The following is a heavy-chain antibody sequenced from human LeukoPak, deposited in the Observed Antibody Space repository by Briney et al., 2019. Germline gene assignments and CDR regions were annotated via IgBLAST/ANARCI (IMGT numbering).Heavy chain of an antibody. CDR2: IYTSGST. CDR3: ARLLRCSGGSCYADLDY. CDR1: GGSISSYY. J-gene: IGHJ4*02. Sequence: SETLSLTCTVSGGSISSYYWSWIRQPAGKGLEWIGRIYTSGSTNYNPSLKSRVTISVDTSKNQFSLKLSSVTAADTAVYYCARLLRCSGGSCYADLDYWGQGTLVTVSS. D-gene: IGHD2-15*01. V-gene: IGHV4-4*07.